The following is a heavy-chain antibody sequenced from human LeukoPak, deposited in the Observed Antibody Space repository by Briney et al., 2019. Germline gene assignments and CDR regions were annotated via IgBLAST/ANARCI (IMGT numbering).Heavy chain of an antibody. CDR1: GYSISSGYY. J-gene: IGHJ5*02. CDR3: ASSRITMVRGVISWFDP. CDR2: IYHNGHT. Sequence: SETLSLTCSVSGYSISSGYYWVWIRQPPGKGLEWIGSIYHNGHTYNNPSLKSRVTISVDTSKNQFSLKLSSVTAADTAVYYCASSRITMVRGVISWFDPWGQGTLVTVSS. D-gene: IGHD3-10*01. V-gene: IGHV4-38-2*02.